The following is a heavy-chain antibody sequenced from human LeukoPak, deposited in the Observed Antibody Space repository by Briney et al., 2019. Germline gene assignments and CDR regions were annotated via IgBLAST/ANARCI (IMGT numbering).Heavy chain of an antibody. D-gene: IGHD3-10*01. Sequence: GASVKVSCKASGYTFTSYYIHWVRQAPGQGLEWMGLINPSGGSTNYAQKFQGRVTMTRDTSTSTVYMELSSLRSGDTAVYYCARGPRITVIRGGQWYYYMDVWGKGTTVTISS. CDR2: INPSGGST. V-gene: IGHV1-46*01. CDR1: GYTFTSYY. J-gene: IGHJ6*03. CDR3: ARGPRITVIRGGQWYYYMDV.